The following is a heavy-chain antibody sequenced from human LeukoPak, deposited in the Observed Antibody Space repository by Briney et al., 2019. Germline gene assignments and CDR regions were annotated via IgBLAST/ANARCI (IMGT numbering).Heavy chain of an antibody. J-gene: IGHJ4*02. Sequence: SETLSLTCTVSGGSISSYYWSWIRQPPGKGLEWIGYIYYSGSTNYNPSLKSRVTISVDTSKNQFSLKLSSVTAADTAVYYCARYDYGSGSLDYWGQGTLVTVSS. CDR2: IYYSGST. CDR3: ARYDYGSGSLDY. D-gene: IGHD3-10*01. CDR1: GGSISSYY. V-gene: IGHV4-59*01.